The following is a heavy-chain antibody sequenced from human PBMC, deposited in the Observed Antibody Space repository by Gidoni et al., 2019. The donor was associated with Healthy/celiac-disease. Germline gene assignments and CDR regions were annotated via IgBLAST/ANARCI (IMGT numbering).Heavy chain of an antibody. V-gene: IGHV2-5*02. CDR2: IYWDDDK. Sequence: QITLKESGPTLVKPTQTLTLTCPFSGFSPSTSGVGVGWIRQPPGKALEWLALIYWDDDKRYSPSLKSRLTITKDTSKSQVVLTMTNMDPVDTATYYCAHSRDFWSGFDYWGQGTLVTVSS. D-gene: IGHD3-3*01. CDR1: GFSPSTSGVG. CDR3: AHSRDFWSGFDY. J-gene: IGHJ4*02.